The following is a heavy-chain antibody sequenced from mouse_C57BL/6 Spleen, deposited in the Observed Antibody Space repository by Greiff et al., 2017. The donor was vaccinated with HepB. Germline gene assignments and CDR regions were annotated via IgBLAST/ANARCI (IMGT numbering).Heavy chain of an antibody. CDR1: GYAFTNYL. D-gene: IGHD1-1*01. CDR3: ARYGSSYGYFDV. J-gene: IGHJ1*03. V-gene: IGHV1-54*01. CDR2: INPGSGGT. Sequence: LQESGAELVRPGTSVKVSCKASGYAFTNYLIEWVKQRPGQGLEWIGVINPGSGGTNYNEKFKGKATLTADKSSSTAYMQLSSLTSEDSAVYFCARYGSSYGYFDVWGTGTTVTVSS.